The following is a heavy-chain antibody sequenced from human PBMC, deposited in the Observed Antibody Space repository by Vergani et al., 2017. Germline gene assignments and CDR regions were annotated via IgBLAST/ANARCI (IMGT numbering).Heavy chain of an antibody. CDR1: GYTFTSYG. Sequence: QVQLVQSGAEVKKPGASVKVSCKASGYTFTSYGISWVRQAPGQGLEWMAWIRAYNGNTNYAQKLKGRVTMTPDTSTSTADRELRSLRSDDTAVYYCARGGASSTSCYGLCAFDIWGQGTMVTVSS. CDR3: ARGGASSTSCYGLCAFDI. V-gene: IGHV1-18*01. CDR2: IRAYNGNT. D-gene: IGHD2-2*01. J-gene: IGHJ3*02.